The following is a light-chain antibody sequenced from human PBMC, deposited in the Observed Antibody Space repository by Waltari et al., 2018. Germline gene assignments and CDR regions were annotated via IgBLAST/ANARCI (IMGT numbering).Light chain of an antibody. CDR3: SSYTSTNTWV. J-gene: IGLJ3*02. Sequence: QSALTQSASVSGSPGQSITISCTGTSSDIGGYNYVSWYQQHPGKAPKLMTHDVSQRPSLGSNRFSRSKSGNASSLTISGLQAEDASDYYCSSYTSTNTWVFGGGTKLTGL. CDR1: SSDIGGYNY. CDR2: DVS. V-gene: IGLV2-14*01.